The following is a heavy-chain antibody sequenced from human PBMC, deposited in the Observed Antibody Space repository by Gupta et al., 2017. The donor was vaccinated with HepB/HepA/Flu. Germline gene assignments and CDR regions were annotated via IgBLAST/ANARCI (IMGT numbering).Heavy chain of an antibody. Sequence: EVQLVASGGGLVQPGRSLRLSCAVSGFTFSSHWMNWVRQAPGKGLEWVANIRQDGSEKKYVDSVKGRFTISRDNAKESVYLQMNSLRAEDTAMYYCARGSGSTTRALDIWGQGTMVTVSS. J-gene: IGHJ3*02. V-gene: IGHV3-7*01. D-gene: IGHD2/OR15-2a*01. CDR3: ARGSGSTTRALDI. CDR1: GFTFSSHW. CDR2: IRQDGSEK.